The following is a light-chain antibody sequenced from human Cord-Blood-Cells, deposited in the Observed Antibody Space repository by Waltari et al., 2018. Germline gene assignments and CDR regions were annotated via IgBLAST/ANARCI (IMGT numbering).Light chain of an antibody. Sequence: DIVLTQSPATPSLSPGERATRSCRASPSVSSSYIAWYQQKPGHAHRLLRYGASSTATGIPDKFTGSGSGTDFTLTISRLEPEGFAVYYCQQYGSSPYTFGQGTKLEIK. CDR2: GAS. CDR3: QQYGSSPYT. J-gene: IGKJ2*01. V-gene: IGKV3-20*01. CDR1: PSVSSSY.